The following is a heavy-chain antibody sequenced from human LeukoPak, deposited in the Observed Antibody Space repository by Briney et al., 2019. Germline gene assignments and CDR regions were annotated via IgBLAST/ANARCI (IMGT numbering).Heavy chain of an antibody. CDR2: ISGSGGST. Sequence: GGSLRLSCAASGFTFGSYAMSWVRQAPGKGLEWVSAISGSGGSTYYADSVKGRFTISRDNSKNTLYLQMNSLRAEDTAVYYCAKISVVVVPGAITGYFDYWGQGTLVTVSS. J-gene: IGHJ4*02. CDR3: AKISVVVVPGAITGYFDY. V-gene: IGHV3-23*01. CDR1: GFTFGSYA. D-gene: IGHD2-2*01.